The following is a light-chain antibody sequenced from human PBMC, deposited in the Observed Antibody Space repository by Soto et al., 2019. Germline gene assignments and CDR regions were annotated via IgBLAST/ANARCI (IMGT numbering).Light chain of an antibody. Sequence: SPDTLSLSPGERATLSCRASQTVSSTYLTWFQQQPGQAPRLLIYGTSSRATGIPDRLSASGSGTDFILTISRLEPEDFAVYYCQQYGTSAISFGQGTRLEIK. CDR2: GTS. V-gene: IGKV3-20*01. CDR3: QQYGTSAIS. J-gene: IGKJ5*01. CDR1: QTVSSTY.